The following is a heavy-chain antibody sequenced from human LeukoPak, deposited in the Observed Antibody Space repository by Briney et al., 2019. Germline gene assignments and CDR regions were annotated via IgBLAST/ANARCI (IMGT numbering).Heavy chain of an antibody. Sequence: ASVKVSCKASGYTFTSYAMHWVRQAPGQGLEWMGWINPNSGGTNYAQKFQGRVTMTRDTSISTAYMELSRLRSDDTAVYYCASGMTRRGYYFDYWGQGTLVTVSS. J-gene: IGHJ4*02. D-gene: IGHD1-1*01. CDR2: INPNSGGT. CDR1: GYTFTSYA. CDR3: ASGMTRRGYYFDY. V-gene: IGHV1-2*02.